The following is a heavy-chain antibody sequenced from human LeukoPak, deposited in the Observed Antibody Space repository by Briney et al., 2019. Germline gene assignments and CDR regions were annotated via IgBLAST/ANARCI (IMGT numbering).Heavy chain of an antibody. J-gene: IGHJ4*02. CDR1: GFTFSNAW. CDR2: IKSKTDGATT. CDR3: TTDLGLFY. Sequence: GGSLRLSCAASGFTFSNAWMSWVRQAPGKGLEWVGRIKSKTDGATTDYTAPVQGRFTISRDDSENTLYLQMNSLKTEDTAVYYCTTDLGLFYRGQGTLVTVSS. V-gene: IGHV3-15*01.